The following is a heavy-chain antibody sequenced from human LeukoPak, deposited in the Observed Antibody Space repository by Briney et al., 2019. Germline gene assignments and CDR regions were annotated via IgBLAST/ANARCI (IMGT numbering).Heavy chain of an antibody. CDR1: GGSISSGSYY. CDR2: IYTSGST. CDR3: ARAGSLWFGETYFDY. Sequence: SQTLSLTCTVSGGSISSGSYYWSWIRQPAGKGLEWIGRIYTSGSTNYNPSLKSRVTITVDTSKNQFSLKLSSVTAADTAVYYCARAGSLWFGETYFDYWGQGTLVTVSS. J-gene: IGHJ4*02. V-gene: IGHV4-61*02. D-gene: IGHD3-10*01.